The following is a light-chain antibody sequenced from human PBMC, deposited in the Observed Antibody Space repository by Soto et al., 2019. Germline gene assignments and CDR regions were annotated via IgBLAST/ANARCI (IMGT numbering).Light chain of an antibody. J-gene: IGLJ3*02. V-gene: IGLV8-61*01. Sequence: QAVVTQEPSFSVSPGGTVTLTCGLRSGSVSTSYYPSWYQQTPGQAPRTLMYRTNTRSSGVPHRFSASILGNRAALTITGALADDEADYYCVLYMGSGIWVFGGGTKLTVL. CDR2: RTN. CDR1: SGSVSTSYY. CDR3: VLYMGSGIWV.